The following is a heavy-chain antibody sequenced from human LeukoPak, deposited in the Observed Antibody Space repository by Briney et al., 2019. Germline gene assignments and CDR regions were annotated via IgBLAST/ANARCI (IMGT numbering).Heavy chain of an antibody. CDR2: IFSNVEK. D-gene: IGHD6-13*01. J-gene: IGHJ4*02. V-gene: IGHV2-26*01. CDR3: ARIQAAAGPQLDY. Sequence: SGPVLVKPTETLTLTCTVAGFSLSNARMGVSWIRQPPGKALDWRAHIFSNVEKSYSTSPKRRLNISKDTSKSPVALTMTTMAPADTATYYCARIQAAAGPQLDYWGQGTLVTVSS. CDR1: GFSLSNARMG.